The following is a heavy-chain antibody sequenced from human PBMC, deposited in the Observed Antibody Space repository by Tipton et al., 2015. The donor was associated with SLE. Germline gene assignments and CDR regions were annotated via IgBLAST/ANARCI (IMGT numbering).Heavy chain of an antibody. D-gene: IGHD1-26*01. Sequence: QLVQSGPEVKKPGASVKVSCKASGYTFTSYAMHWVRQAPGQRLEWMGWINAGSGNTKYSQKFQGRVTITRDTSASTAYMELSSLRSEDTAVYYCARDTVGATGLGYWGQGTLVTVPS. CDR2: INAGSGNT. V-gene: IGHV1-3*01. CDR3: ARDTVGATGLGY. J-gene: IGHJ4*02. CDR1: GYTFTSYA.